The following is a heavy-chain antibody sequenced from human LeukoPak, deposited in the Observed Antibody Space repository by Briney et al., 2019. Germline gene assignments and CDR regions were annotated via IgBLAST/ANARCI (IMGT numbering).Heavy chain of an antibody. CDR2: TNSDGSST. Sequence: GGSLRLSCAASGFTFSSYWMHWVRRAPGKGLVWVSRTNSDGSSTSYADSVKGRFTISRDNAKNSLYLQMNSLRADDTAVYYCARGQSRYFDWYLGFFDYWGQGTLVTVSS. V-gene: IGHV3-74*01. D-gene: IGHD3-9*01. CDR3: ARGQSRYFDWYLGFFDY. CDR1: GFTFSSYW. J-gene: IGHJ4*02.